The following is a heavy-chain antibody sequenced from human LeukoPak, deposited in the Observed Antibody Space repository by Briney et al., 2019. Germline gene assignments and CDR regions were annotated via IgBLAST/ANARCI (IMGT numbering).Heavy chain of an antibody. CDR3: AKAGSGSYYPTWFDP. CDR1: GFTFSSYA. Sequence: GGSLRLSCAASGFTFSSYAISWVRQAPGKGLEWVSPISGSGGSPYYADSVKGRFTISRDISKNTLYLQVNSLRAEDTAVYYCAKAGSGSYYPTWFDPWGQGTLVTVSS. V-gene: IGHV3-23*01. J-gene: IGHJ5*02. D-gene: IGHD3-10*01. CDR2: ISGSGGSP.